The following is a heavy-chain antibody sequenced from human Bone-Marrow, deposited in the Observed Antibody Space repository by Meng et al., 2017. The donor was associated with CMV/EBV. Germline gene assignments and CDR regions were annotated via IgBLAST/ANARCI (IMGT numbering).Heavy chain of an antibody. V-gene: IGHV3-9*01. J-gene: IGHJ3*02. CDR1: GFTFDDYA. CDR3: ARARILESYYDFWSGYYQTSQFDAFDI. Sequence: SLKISCAASGFTFDDYAMHWVRQAPGKGLEWVSGISWNSGSIGYADSVKGRFTISRDNAKNSLYLQMNSLRAEDTALYYCARARILESYYDFWSGYYQTSQFDAFDIWGQGTMVTVSS. CDR2: ISWNSGSI. D-gene: IGHD3-3*01.